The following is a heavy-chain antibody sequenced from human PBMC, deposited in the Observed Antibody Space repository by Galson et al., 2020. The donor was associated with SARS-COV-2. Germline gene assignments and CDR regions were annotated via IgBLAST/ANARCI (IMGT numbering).Heavy chain of an antibody. J-gene: IGHJ6*02. CDR3: ARAPVVPAAIDQYYYYGMDV. CDR1: GGSFSGYY. CDR2: INHSGST. V-gene: IGHV4-34*01. Sequence: ETSETLSLTCAVYGGSFSGYYWSWIRQPPGKGLEWIGEINHSGSTNYNPSLKSRVTISVDTSKNQFSLKLSSVTAADTAVYYCARAPVVPAAIDQYYYYGMDVWGQGTTVTVSS. D-gene: IGHD2-2*01.